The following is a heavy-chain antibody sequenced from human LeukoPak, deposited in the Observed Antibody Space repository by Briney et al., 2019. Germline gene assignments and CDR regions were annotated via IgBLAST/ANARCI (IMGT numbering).Heavy chain of an antibody. J-gene: IGHJ6*03. D-gene: IGHD6-6*01. CDR1: GFTFSSYD. CDR3: ARVRYRSSSGEVSGYYYYDYMDV. V-gene: IGHV3-13*01. Sequence: QPGGSLRLSCAASGFTFSSYDMHWVRQATGKGLEWVSAIGAAGDTGYPGSVKGRFTISRENAKNSLYLQMNSLRAGDTDVSYCARVRYRSSSGEVSGYYYYDYMDVWGKGTTVTVSS. CDR2: IGAAGDT.